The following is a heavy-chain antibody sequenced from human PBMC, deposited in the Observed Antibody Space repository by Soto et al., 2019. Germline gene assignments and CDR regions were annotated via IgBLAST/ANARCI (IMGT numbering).Heavy chain of an antibody. CDR3: ARDTASKDYDGHSYYPHFDY. Sequence: KAXETLSLTCAVSGYSMNSDYYWSWIRQPPVKGLEWIGHIYYTGGTFYSPSLNSRIALSVDTSKNQFSLRLSSVTAADTAVYYCARDTASKDYDGHSYYPHFDYWGQGALVTVSS. CDR1: GYSMNSDYY. CDR2: IYYTGGT. D-gene: IGHD3-22*01. J-gene: IGHJ4*02. V-gene: IGHV4-30-4*01.